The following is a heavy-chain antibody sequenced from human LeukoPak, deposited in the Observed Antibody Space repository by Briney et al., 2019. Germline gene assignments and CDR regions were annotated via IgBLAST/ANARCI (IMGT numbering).Heavy chain of an antibody. D-gene: IGHD3-16*02. J-gene: IGHJ4*02. CDR1: GFTFSSYA. V-gene: IGHV3-23*01. Sequence: GGSLRLSCAASGFTFSSYAMNWVRQAPGKGLEWVSAISGSGGSTYYADSVKGRFTISRDNSKSTVYLQMNSLRAEDTAVYYCAKVGEAFGGVIAYFDYWGQGTLVTVSS. CDR2: ISGSGGST. CDR3: AKVGEAFGGVIAYFDY.